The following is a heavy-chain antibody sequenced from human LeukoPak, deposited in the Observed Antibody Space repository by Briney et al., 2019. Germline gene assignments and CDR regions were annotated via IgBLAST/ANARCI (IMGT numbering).Heavy chain of an antibody. CDR3: AQVWGY. Sequence: ETLSLTCAVSGGSISSYYWTWIRQPPGKGLEWIGYIYNSGSTNYNPSLRSRVTISVDASKNQFSLKLNSVTAADTAVYYCAQVWGYWGQGTLVTVSS. CDR1: GGSISSYY. CDR2: IYNSGST. J-gene: IGHJ4*02. V-gene: IGHV4-59*08. D-gene: IGHD3-16*01.